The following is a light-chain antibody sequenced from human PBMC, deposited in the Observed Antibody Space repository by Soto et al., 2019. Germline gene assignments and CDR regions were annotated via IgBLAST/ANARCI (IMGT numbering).Light chain of an antibody. CDR3: QSYDSSLSGVV. CDR1: SSNIGAGYD. CDR2: GNS. Sequence: QLVLTQPPSVSGAPGQRVTISCTGSSSNIGAGYDVHWYRQLPGTAPKLLIYGNSNRPSGVPDRFSGSKSGTSASLAITGLQAKDEADYYCQSYDSSLSGVVFGGETKLTVL. V-gene: IGLV1-40*01. J-gene: IGLJ2*01.